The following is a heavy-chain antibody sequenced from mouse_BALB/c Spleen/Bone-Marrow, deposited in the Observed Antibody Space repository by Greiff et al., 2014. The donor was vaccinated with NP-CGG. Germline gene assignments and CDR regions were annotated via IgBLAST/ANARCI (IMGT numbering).Heavy chain of an antibody. CDR3: ARTHYYGWFDY. CDR1: GDSITSGY. CDR2: ISYSGGT. V-gene: IGHV3-8*02. Sequence: EVQRVESGPSLVKPSQTLSLTCSITGDSITSGYWNWIRKFPGNELEYMGFISYSGGTYYNPSLRSRISITRDTSKNQYYLHLNSVTTEDTATYYCARTHYYGWFDYWGQGTTLTVSS. J-gene: IGHJ2*01. D-gene: IGHD1-2*01.